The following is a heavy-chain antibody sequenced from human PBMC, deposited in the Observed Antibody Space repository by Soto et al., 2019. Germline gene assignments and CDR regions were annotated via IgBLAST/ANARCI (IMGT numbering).Heavy chain of an antibody. J-gene: IGHJ5*02. D-gene: IGHD3-3*01. CDR1: GFTFSSYG. V-gene: IGHV3-30*18. Sequence: GGSLRLSCAASGFTFSSYGMHWVRQAPGKGLEWVAVISYDGSNKYYADSVKGRFTISRDNSKNTLYLQMNSLRAEDTAVYCCANYDFWSGYSTESNWFDPWGQGTLVTVSS. CDR3: ANYDFWSGYSTESNWFDP. CDR2: ISYDGSNK.